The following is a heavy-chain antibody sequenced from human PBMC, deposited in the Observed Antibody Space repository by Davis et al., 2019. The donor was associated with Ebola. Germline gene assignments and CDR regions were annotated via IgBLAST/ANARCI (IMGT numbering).Heavy chain of an antibody. CDR2: IKEDGSEK. Sequence: PGGSLRLSCAASGFSFSNCWMSWVRQAPGKGLEWVANIKEDGSEKYYVDSVKGRFTISRDNSKNTLYLQMNSLRAEDTAVYYCAKDISYSNYYMDVWGKGTTVTVSS. V-gene: IGHV3-7*03. CDR3: AKDISYSNYYMDV. J-gene: IGHJ6*03. CDR1: GFSFSNCW. D-gene: IGHD4-11*01.